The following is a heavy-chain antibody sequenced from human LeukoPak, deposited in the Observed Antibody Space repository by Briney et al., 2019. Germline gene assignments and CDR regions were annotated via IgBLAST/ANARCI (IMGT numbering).Heavy chain of an antibody. J-gene: IGHJ3*01. Sequence: ASVKVSCKVSGSTLNDVSIHWVRQAPGKGLEWMGNFDPEHGETTHTQKFQGRVTITEDTFTDTSYMGMSSLTSEDTAVYFCATAGPLTYDDGDSVFAFDVWGQGTKVTVSS. V-gene: IGHV1-24*01. CDR3: ATAGPLTYDDGDSVFAFDV. D-gene: IGHD4-17*01. CDR2: FDPEHGET. CDR1: GSTLNDVS.